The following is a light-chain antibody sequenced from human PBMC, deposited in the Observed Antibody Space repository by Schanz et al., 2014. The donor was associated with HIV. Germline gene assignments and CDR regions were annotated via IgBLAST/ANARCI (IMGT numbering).Light chain of an antibody. V-gene: IGKV1-9*01. CDR2: AAS. CDR1: QSLSFY. CDR3: QQLDRSPLT. Sequence: DIQMTQSPSSLSASVGDRVTITCRASQSLSFYLNWYQQKPGRAPKLLIYAASTLQSGVPSRFSGSGSGTEFTLTISSLQPEDFAIYYCQQLDRSPLTFGPGTKVDIK. J-gene: IGKJ3*01.